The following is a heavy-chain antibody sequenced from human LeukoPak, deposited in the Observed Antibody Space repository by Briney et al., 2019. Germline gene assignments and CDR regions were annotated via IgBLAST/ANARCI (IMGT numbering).Heavy chain of an antibody. CDR1: GGSISNGSYY. CDR3: ARSIVVVPAAKADAFDI. Sequence: SQTLSLTCTVSGGSISNGSYYWSWIRQPAGKGLEWIGRIYTSGSTNYNPSLKSRVTISVDTSKNQFSLKLSSVTAADTAVYYCARSIVVVPAAKADAFDIWGQGTMVTVSS. CDR2: IYTSGST. D-gene: IGHD2-2*01. J-gene: IGHJ3*02. V-gene: IGHV4-61*02.